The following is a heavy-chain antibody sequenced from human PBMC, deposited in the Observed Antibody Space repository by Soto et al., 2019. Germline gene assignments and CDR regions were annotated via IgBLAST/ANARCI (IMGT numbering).Heavy chain of an antibody. CDR3: ASARGGYGGDDY. Sequence: QVQLQQWGAGLLKPSETLSLTCAVYGGSFSGYYWSWIRQPPGKGLEWMGEINHSGSTNYNPSLKSRVTISVDTSKNQFSLKLSSVTAADTAVYYCASARGGYGGDDYWGQGTLVTVSS. CDR2: INHSGST. J-gene: IGHJ4*02. V-gene: IGHV4-34*01. CDR1: GGSFSGYY. D-gene: IGHD5-12*01.